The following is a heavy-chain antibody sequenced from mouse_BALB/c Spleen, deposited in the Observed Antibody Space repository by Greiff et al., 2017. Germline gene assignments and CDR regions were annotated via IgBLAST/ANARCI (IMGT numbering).Heavy chain of an antibody. V-gene: IGHV5-6-5*01. CDR3: ARVPHYYGYNWYFDV. CDR2: ISSGGST. D-gene: IGHD1-2*01. CDR1: GFTFSSYA. J-gene: IGHJ1*01. Sequence: EVKLEESGGGLVKPGGSLKLSCAASGFTFSSYAMSWVRQTPEKRLEWVATISSGGSTYYPDSVKGRFTISRDNARNILYLQMSSLRSEDTAMYYCARVPHYYGYNWYFDVWGAGTTVTVSS.